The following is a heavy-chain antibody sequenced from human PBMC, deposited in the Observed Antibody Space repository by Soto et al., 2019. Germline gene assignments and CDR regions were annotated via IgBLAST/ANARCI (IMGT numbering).Heavy chain of an antibody. V-gene: IGHV1-69*13. D-gene: IGHD3-10*01. J-gene: IGHJ4*02. CDR3: ARDLNYYGSGSYVPSPVKYYFDY. CDR2: IIPIFGTA. Sequence: GASVKVSCKASGGTFSSYAISWVRQAPGQGLEWMGGIIPIFGTANYAQKFQGRVTITADESTSTAYMELSSLRSEDTAVYYCARDLNYYGSGSYVPSPVKYYFDYWGQGTLVTVSS. CDR1: GGTFSSYA.